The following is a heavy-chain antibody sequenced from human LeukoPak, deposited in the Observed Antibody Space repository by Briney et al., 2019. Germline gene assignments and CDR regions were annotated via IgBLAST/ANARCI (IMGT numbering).Heavy chain of an antibody. V-gene: IGHV4-34*01. CDR3: ARGFYGDDY. Sequence: PSETLSLTCAVYGGSFSGYYWSWIRQPPGKGLEWIGEINHSGSTNYNPSLKSRVTISVDMSKNQFSLKLSSVTAADTAVYYCARGFYGDDYWGQGTLVTVSS. J-gene: IGHJ4*02. D-gene: IGHD4-17*01. CDR1: GGSFSGYY. CDR2: INHSGST.